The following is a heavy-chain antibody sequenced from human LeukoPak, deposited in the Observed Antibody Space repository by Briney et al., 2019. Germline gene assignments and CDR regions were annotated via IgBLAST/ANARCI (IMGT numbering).Heavy chain of an antibody. Sequence: ASVKVSCKASGNTFTTYDINWVRQATGQGLEWMGWMDPNSGNTGYAQKFQGRVTFTRNTSISTAYMELRSLRSDDTAVYYCARDEGDSGSYYGTYYFDYWGQGTLVTVSS. CDR1: GNTFTTYD. D-gene: IGHD1-26*01. V-gene: IGHV1-8*03. J-gene: IGHJ4*02. CDR3: ARDEGDSGSYYGTYYFDY. CDR2: MDPNSGNT.